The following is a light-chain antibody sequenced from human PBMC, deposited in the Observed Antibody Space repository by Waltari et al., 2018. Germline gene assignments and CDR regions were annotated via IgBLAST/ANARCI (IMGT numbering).Light chain of an antibody. V-gene: IGKV1-5*03. Sequence: DIQMTQFPSTLSASVGDRVTITCRASQSITDWFASYQQKPGKAPKILIPETSTLEGGVPSRFSGRASGTEFTLTISSLQPDDFGTYFCEQYNSYLLTIGRGTTVEIK. CDR1: QSITDW. CDR2: ETS. J-gene: IGKJ4*01. CDR3: EQYNSYLLT.